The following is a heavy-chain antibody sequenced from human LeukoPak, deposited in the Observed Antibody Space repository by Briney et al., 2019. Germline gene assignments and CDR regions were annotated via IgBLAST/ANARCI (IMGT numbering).Heavy chain of an antibody. Sequence: PSETLSLTCTVSGGSISSSSYYWGWIRQPPGKGLEWIGSIYYSGSTYYNPSPKSRVTISVDTSKNQFSLKLSSVTAADTAVYYCARVTGYMIEDYFDYWGQGTLVTVSS. CDR2: IYYSGST. J-gene: IGHJ4*02. V-gene: IGHV4-39*07. CDR3: ARVTGYMIEDYFDY. D-gene: IGHD3-22*01. CDR1: GGSISSSSYY.